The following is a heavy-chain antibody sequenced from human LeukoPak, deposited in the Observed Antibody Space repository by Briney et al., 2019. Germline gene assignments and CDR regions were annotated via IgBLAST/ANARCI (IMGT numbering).Heavy chain of an antibody. D-gene: IGHD1-7*01. V-gene: IGHV4-31*03. CDR3: ASNWNYEHYFDY. J-gene: IGHJ4*02. Sequence: SQTLSLTCTVSDGSLSSGGYYWSWIRQHPGKGLEWIVYIYYSRSTYYNPSLKSRVTISVDTSKNQFSLKLSSVTAADTAVYYCASNWNYEHYFDYWGQGTLVTVSS. CDR1: DGSLSSGGYY. CDR2: IYYSRST.